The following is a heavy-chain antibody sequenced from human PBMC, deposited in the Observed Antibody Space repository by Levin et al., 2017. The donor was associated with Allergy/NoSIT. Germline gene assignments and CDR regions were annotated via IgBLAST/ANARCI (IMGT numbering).Heavy chain of an antibody. J-gene: IGHJ5*02. D-gene: IGHD6-13*01. CDR2: IYYSGST. CDR3: ARGTHSNRYWFDP. CDR1: GGSISSYY. Sequence: SQTLSLTCTVSGGSISSYYWSWIRQPPGKGLEWIGYIYYSGSTNYNPSLKSRVTISVDTSKNHFSLKLSSVTAADTAVYYCARGTHSNRYWFDPWGQGTLVTVSS. V-gene: IGHV4-59*01.